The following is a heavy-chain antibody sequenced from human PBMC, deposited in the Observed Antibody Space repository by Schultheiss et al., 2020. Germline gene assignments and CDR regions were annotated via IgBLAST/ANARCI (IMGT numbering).Heavy chain of an antibody. V-gene: IGHV4-61*08. D-gene: IGHD4-17*01. CDR3: ARDTRYGDPGIVGVDY. Sequence: SETLSLTCTVSGGSISSGGYSWSWIRQPPGKGLEWIGYISYNGNTNYKPSLHSRVTMSVDTSKNQFSLKLSSVTAADTAVYYCARDTRYGDPGIVGVDYWAQGTLVTVSS. CDR2: ISYNGNT. CDR1: GGSISSGGYS. J-gene: IGHJ4*02.